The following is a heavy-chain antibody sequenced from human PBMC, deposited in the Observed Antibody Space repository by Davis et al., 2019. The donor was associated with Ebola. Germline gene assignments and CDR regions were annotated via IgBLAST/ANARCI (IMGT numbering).Heavy chain of an antibody. D-gene: IGHD6-6*01. J-gene: IGHJ4*02. CDR3: ARLPAARNLGPQD. Sequence: GGSLRLSCAASGFTFSSYAMSWVRQAPGKGLEWVSVIYNAGNTYYADSVKGRFTISRDNAKNSLYLQMNSLRDEDTAVYYCARLPAARNLGPQDWGQGTLVTVSS. V-gene: IGHV3-66*04. CDR2: IYNAGNT. CDR1: GFTFSSYA.